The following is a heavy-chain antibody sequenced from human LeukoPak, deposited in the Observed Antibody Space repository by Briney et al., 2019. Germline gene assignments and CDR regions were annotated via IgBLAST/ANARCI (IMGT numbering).Heavy chain of an antibody. Sequence: SVKVSCKASGGTFSSYAISWVRQAPGQGLEWMGGIIPIFGTANYAQKFQGRVTITADESTSTAYMELSSLRSEDTAVYYCARAGTRQLVLGGYFQHWGQGTLVTVSS. CDR3: ARAGTRQLVLGGYFQH. D-gene: IGHD6-6*01. CDR2: IIPIFGTA. V-gene: IGHV1-69*01. J-gene: IGHJ1*01. CDR1: GGTFSSYA.